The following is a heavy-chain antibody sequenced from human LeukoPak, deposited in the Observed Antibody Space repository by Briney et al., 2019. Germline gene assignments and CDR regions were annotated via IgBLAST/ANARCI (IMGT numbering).Heavy chain of an antibody. V-gene: IGHV3-7*01. CDR3: ARAADILTGPPYYFDY. CDR2: IKQDGSEK. Sequence: PGGSLRLSCAASGFTFSSYWMSWVRQAPGKGLEWVANIKQDGSEKYYVDSVKGRFTISRDNAKNSLYLQMNSLRAEDTAVYYCARAADILTGPPYYFDYWGQGTLVTVSS. D-gene: IGHD3-9*01. CDR1: GFTFSSYW. J-gene: IGHJ4*02.